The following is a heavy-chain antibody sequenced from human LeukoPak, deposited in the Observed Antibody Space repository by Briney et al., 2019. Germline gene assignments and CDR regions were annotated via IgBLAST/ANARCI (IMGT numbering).Heavy chain of an antibody. CDR2: INHSGST. D-gene: IGHD6-19*01. Sequence: SETLSLTCAVYGGSFSGYYWSWIRQPPGKGLEWIGEINHSGSTNYNPSLKSRVTISVDTSKNQFSLKLSSVTAADTAVYYCARAYGIAVAGTHSEYFQHWGQGTLVSVSS. CDR3: ARAYGIAVAGTHSEYFQH. J-gene: IGHJ1*01. CDR1: GGSFSGYY. V-gene: IGHV4-34*01.